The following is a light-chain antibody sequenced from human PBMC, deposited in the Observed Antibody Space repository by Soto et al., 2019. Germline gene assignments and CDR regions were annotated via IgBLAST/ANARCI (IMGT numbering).Light chain of an antibody. J-gene: IGKJ2*01. V-gene: IGKV1-39*01. Sequence: DIQMTQSPSSLSASVGDRVTITCRASQTISTYLNWYQQKPWKAPRLLIYDASSLLSGVPSRFSGSGSGTDFTLTIASLQPEDFSTYYCQQSDSTPYTFGQGTKVEI. CDR1: QTISTY. CDR3: QQSDSTPYT. CDR2: DAS.